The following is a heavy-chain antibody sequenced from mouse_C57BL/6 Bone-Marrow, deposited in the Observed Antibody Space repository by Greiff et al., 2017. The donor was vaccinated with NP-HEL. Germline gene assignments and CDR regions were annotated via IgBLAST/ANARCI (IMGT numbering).Heavy chain of an antibody. Sequence: QVQLQQSGAELARPGASVKLSCKASGYTFTSYGISWVKQRTGQGLEWIGEIYPRSGNTYYNEKFKGKATLTADKSSSTAYMELRSLTSVDSAVYFCARHENGSGPAYWGQGTLVTVSA. CDR1: GYTFTSYG. CDR3: ARHENGSGPAY. J-gene: IGHJ3*01. D-gene: IGHD1-1*01. V-gene: IGHV1-81*01. CDR2: IYPRSGNT.